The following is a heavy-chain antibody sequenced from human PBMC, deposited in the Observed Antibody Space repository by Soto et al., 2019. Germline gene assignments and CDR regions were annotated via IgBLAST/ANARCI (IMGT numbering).Heavy chain of an antibody. CDR1: GYTFTGYY. Sequence: QVLLVQSGAEVKKPGASVKVSCKASGYTFTGYYMHWVRQAPGQGLEWMGWINPNSGGTNYAQKFQGWVTMTRDTSISTAYMELSRLRSDDTAVYYCARDAAVAGNHPYLIYYWGQGTLVTVSS. J-gene: IGHJ4*02. D-gene: IGHD6-19*01. CDR3: ARDAAVAGNHPYLIYY. V-gene: IGHV1-2*04. CDR2: INPNSGGT.